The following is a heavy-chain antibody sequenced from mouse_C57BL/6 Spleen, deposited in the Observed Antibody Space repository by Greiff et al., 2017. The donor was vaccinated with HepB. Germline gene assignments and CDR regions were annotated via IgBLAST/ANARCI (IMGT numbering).Heavy chain of an antibody. Sequence: EVQLVESGGGLVKPGGSLKLSCAASGFTFSSYAMSWVRQTPEKRLEWVATISDGGSYTYYPDNVKGRFTISRDNAKNNLYLQMSHLKSEDTAMYYCARSTMITTWFAYWGQGTLVTVSA. CDR3: ARSTMITTWFAY. CDR2: ISDGGSYT. J-gene: IGHJ3*01. V-gene: IGHV5-4*01. CDR1: GFTFSSYA. D-gene: IGHD2-4*01.